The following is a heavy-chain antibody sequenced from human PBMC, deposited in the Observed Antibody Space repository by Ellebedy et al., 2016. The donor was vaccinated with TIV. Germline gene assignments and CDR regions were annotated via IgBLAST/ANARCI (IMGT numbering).Heavy chain of an antibody. CDR1: GGSISSGSYY. Sequence: MPSETLSLTCTVSGGSISSGSYYCGWIRPPPGKGLEWIGSFYYSGNTYYNPSLKSRVTISVDTSKNQFSLKLSAVTAADTAVYYCARQGITLGANDYWGQGTLVTVSS. D-gene: IGHD1-26*01. V-gene: IGHV4-39*01. CDR3: ARQGITLGANDY. CDR2: FYYSGNT. J-gene: IGHJ4*02.